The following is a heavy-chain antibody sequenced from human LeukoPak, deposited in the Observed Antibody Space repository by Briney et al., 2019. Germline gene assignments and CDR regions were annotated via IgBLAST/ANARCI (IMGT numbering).Heavy chain of an antibody. J-gene: IGHJ3*02. CDR1: GFTFSSYG. D-gene: IGHD2-15*01. CDR2: IRYDGSNK. Sequence: GGSLRLSCAASGFTFSSYGMHWVRQAPGKGLEWVAFIRYDGSNKYYADSVKGRFTISRDNSKNTLYLQMNSLRAEDTAVYYCAKDKGPWYAFDIWGQGTMVTVSS. CDR3: AKDKGPWYAFDI. V-gene: IGHV3-30*02.